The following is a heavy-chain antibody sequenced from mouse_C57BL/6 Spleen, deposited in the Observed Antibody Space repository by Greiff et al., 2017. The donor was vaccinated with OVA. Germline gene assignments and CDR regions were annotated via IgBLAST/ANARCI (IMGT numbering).Heavy chain of an antibody. CDR1: GYTFTSYW. CDR2: IHPSDSDT. D-gene: IGHD1-1*01. V-gene: IGHV1-74*01. CDR3: AVYYGSSDESRWYFDV. Sequence: QVQLQQPGAELVKPGASVKVSCKASGYTFTSYWMHWVKQRPGQGLEWIGRIHPSDSDTNYNQKFKGKATLTVDKSSSTAYMQLSSLTSEDSAVYYCAVYYGSSDESRWYFDVWGTGTTVTVSS. J-gene: IGHJ1*03.